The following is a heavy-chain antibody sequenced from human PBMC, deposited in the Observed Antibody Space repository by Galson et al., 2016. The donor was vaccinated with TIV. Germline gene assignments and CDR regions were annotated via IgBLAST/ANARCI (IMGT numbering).Heavy chain of an antibody. V-gene: IGHV1-69*13. CDR3: ASRYTTGSYYFDY. J-gene: IGHJ4*02. Sequence: SVKVSCKASGGTFSSYAISWVRQAPGQGLEWMGGIIPFFGTANFARKFQGRVTITADASTNTAYLELNSLRSEDTAIYYCASRYTTGSYYFDYWGQGTLVTVSS. CDR1: GGTFSSYA. CDR2: IIPFFGTA. D-gene: IGHD2-8*02.